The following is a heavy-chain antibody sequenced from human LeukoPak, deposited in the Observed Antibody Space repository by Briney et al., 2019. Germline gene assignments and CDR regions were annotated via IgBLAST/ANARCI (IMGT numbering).Heavy chain of an antibody. CDR1: GFDFSGFY. Sequence: PGGSLKLSCAASGFDFSGFYMHWVRQASGRGLEWVGLIRSKPGSHTTVYAASVKGRFTISRDDSKNTAYLQMNSLKAEDTAVYYCIRQECSGGSCSYVDYWGQGTLVTVSS. CDR2: IRSKPGSHTT. J-gene: IGHJ4*02. D-gene: IGHD2-15*01. V-gene: IGHV3-73*01. CDR3: IRQECSGGSCSYVDY.